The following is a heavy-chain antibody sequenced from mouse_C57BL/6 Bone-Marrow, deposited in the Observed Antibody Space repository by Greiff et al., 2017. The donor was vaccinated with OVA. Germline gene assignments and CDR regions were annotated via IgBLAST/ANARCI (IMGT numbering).Heavy chain of an antibody. J-gene: IGHJ4*01. V-gene: IGHV3-1*01. CDR2: ISYSGST. D-gene: IGHD1-1*01. CDR3: ARSHYGSFYAMDY. Sequence: EVQVVESGPGMVKPSQSLSLTCTVTGYSITSGYDWHWIRHFPGNKLEWMGYISYSGSTNYNPSLKSRISITHDTSKNHFFLKLNSVTTEDTATYYCARSHYGSFYAMDYWGQGTSVTVSS. CDR1: GYSITSGYD.